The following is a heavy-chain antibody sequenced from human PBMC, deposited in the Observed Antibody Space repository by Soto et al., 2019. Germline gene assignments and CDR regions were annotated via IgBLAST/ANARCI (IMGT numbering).Heavy chain of an antibody. CDR2: IYPGDSDT. D-gene: IGHD5-12*01. Sequence: GESLKISCKASGYSFGNYWVAWVRQMPGKGLEWMGIIYPGDSDTRYSPSFQGQVTFSADKSILTAYLQWSSLKASDTAMYYCARLAPYSGYGYWGQGTLVTVSS. J-gene: IGHJ4*02. CDR1: GYSFGNYW. CDR3: ARLAPYSGYGY. V-gene: IGHV5-51*01.